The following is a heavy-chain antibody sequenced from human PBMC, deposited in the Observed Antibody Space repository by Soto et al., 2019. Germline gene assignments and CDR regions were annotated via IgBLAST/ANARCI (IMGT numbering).Heavy chain of an antibody. Sequence: ASVKVSCKASGYTFTAYYIHWVRQAPGQGLEWMGWINPNNGDTNYGQRIQGRVTMTRDTSISTAYMELSSLRADDTAVHYCAALHEYSGYDRGFWGQGTRVTVSS. CDR1: GYTFTAYY. V-gene: IGHV1-2*02. J-gene: IGHJ4*02. D-gene: IGHD5-12*01. CDR3: AALHEYSGYDRGF. CDR2: INPNNGDT.